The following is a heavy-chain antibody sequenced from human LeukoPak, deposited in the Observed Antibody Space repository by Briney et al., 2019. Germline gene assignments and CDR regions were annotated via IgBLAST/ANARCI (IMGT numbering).Heavy chain of an antibody. Sequence: ASVKVSCKASGYTFTGYYMHWVRQAPGQGLEWMGWFNPNSGGTNYAQKFQGRVTMTRDTSISTAYMELSRLRSDDTAVYYCARDLDIVATIVGYWGQGTLVTVSS. D-gene: IGHD5-12*01. V-gene: IGHV1-2*02. CDR2: FNPNSGGT. CDR3: ARDLDIVATIVGY. CDR1: GYTFTGYY. J-gene: IGHJ4*02.